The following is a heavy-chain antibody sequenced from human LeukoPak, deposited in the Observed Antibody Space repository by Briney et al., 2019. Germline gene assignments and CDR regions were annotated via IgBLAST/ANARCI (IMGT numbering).Heavy chain of an antibody. D-gene: IGHD3-16*01. CDR1: GYTFTRYD. CDR3: ARPWGDDRENAFDI. CDR2: IIPIFGTA. V-gene: IGHV1-69*13. J-gene: IGHJ3*02. Sequence: SVKVSCKASGYTFTRYDINWVRQATGQGLEWMGGIIPIFGTANYAQKFQGRVTITADESTSTAYMELSSLRSEDTAVYYCARPWGDDRENAFDIWGQGTMVTVSS.